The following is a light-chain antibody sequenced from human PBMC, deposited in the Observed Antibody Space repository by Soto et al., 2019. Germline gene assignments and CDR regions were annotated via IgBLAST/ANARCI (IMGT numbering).Light chain of an antibody. CDR2: EVN. CDR1: SSDVGSYDR. V-gene: IGLV2-18*02. CDR3: SSFTTSTTYV. Sequence: QSVLTQPPSVSGSPGQSVAVSCTGTSSDVGSYDRVSWYQQPPGTAPKLIIYEVNNRPSGVPDRFSGSKSDNTASLTISGLQAEDEADYYCSSFTTSTTYVFGTGTKVTV. J-gene: IGLJ1*01.